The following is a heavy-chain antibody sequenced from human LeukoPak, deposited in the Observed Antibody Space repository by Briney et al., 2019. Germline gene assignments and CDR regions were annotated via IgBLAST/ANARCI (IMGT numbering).Heavy chain of an antibody. CDR1: GYTFTVYY. V-gene: IGHV1-2*02. CDR3: ARDAGPGFDY. J-gene: IGHJ4*02. CDR2: INPNSGGT. Sequence: ASVKVSCKASGYTFTVYYMHWVRQAPGQGLEWKGWINPNSGGTNYAQSFQGRVTMTRDTSISTAYMELNRLRSDDTAVYYCARDAGPGFDYWGQGTLVTVSS.